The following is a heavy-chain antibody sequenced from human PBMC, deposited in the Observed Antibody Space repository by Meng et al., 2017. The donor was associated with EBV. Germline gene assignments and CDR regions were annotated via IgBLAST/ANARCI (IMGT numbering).Heavy chain of an antibody. CDR2: FLPRLGAP. D-gene: IGHD3-10*01. CDR3: ASESGRGYTPDY. Sequence: QVQLLHPAAEVKKPGSSGKCPCKTSGGPFRYYAISWVRQAPGQGLVWLGGFLPRLGAPNYAQKFHGRVKITADESTSTHYMDLSSLRSEDTAIYYCASESGRGYTPDYWGQGTLVTVSS. V-gene: IGHV1-69*01. CDR1: GGPFRYYA. J-gene: IGHJ4*02.